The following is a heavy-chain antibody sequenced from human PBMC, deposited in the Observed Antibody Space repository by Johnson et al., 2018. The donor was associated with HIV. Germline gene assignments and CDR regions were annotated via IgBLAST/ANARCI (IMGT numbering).Heavy chain of an antibody. CDR1: SFIFNDYL. V-gene: IGHV3-20*04. CDR3: ARWDLKCRYSSSWYRI. D-gene: IGHD6-13*01. J-gene: IGHJ3*02. CDR2: VHWNGGST. Sequence: VQLVESGGGMVRPGGSLRLSCAASSFIFNDYLMNWVRQATGKGLEWVSGVHWNGGSTGYADSVKGRFTVSRDNANNSLYLQMNSLGAGDTAMHYCARWDLKCRYSSSWYRIWGQGTMVNVSS.